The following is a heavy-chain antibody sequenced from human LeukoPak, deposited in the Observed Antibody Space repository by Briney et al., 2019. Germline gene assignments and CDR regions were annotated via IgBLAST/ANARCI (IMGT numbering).Heavy chain of an antibody. J-gene: IGHJ4*02. CDR3: AKDQLPSSSSFYFDY. V-gene: IGHV3-7*01. D-gene: IGHD6-6*01. CDR2: IKQDGSEG. Sequence: GRSLRLSCAASGFTFSSYAMHWVRQAPGKGLEWVANIKQDGSEGYYVDSVKGRFTISRDNSKNTLYLQMNSLRAEDTAVYYCAKDQLPSSSSFYFDYWGQGTLVTVSS. CDR1: GFTFSSYA.